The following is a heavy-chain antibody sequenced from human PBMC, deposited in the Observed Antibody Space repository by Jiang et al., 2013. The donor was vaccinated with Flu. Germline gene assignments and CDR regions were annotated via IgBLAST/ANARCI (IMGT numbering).Heavy chain of an antibody. V-gene: IGHV4-38-2*01. Sequence: VQLVESGPGLVKPSETLSLTCAVSGYSISSGYFWGWIRQPPGKGLEWIGSVYLFENTEHTYYNPSLKSRVTISMDTSKNHFSLKLSSVTATDTAVYYCARQRLLPYNVDVWGPRDHGRRLL. CDR1: GYSISSGYF. J-gene: IGHJ6*01. D-gene: IGHD6-25*01. CDR2: VYLFENTEHT. CDR3: ARQRLLPYNVDV.